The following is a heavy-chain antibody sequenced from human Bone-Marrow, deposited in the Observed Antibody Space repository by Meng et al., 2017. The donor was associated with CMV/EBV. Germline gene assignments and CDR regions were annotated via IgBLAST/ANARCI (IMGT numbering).Heavy chain of an antibody. J-gene: IGHJ4*02. CDR2: ISGSGDST. V-gene: IGHV3-23*01. Sequence: GGSLRLSCAASGFNFSSYAMSWVRQAPGQGLEWVSGISGSGDSTYYADSVKGRFTIYRDNSKNTLYLQMSSLRAEDTAVYSCAKVGFQLLSFDYWGQGTLVTVSS. D-gene: IGHD2-2*01. CDR1: GFNFSSYA. CDR3: AKVGFQLLSFDY.